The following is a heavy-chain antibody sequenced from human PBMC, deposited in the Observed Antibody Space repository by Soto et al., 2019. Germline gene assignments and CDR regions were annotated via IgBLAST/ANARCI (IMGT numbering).Heavy chain of an antibody. D-gene: IGHD4-4*01. CDR3: ARSRDGYSFYFYYGMDG. CDR2: ILHDGSAE. V-gene: IGHV3-30*03. Sequence: GGSLRLSCAASGFIFTSYGMHWVRQAPGKGLEWMALILHDGSAEYYADSVKGRFTISRDNSKNTLYLQMNSLTAEDTAVYYCARSRDGYSFYFYYGMDGWGQGTTVTVSS. CDR1: GFIFTSYG. J-gene: IGHJ6*02.